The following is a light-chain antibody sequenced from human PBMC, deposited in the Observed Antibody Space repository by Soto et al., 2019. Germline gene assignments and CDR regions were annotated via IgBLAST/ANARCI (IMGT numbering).Light chain of an antibody. J-gene: IGKJ1*01. Sequence: DIQMTQSPSSLSASVGDRATISCRASQIISTYLNWYQQKPGTAPRLLISRASSVKSGVPPRFSGSGSGRDFTLTISSLRPEDIATYFCQQSYTSPPWTFGQGTKVEVK. CDR1: QIISTY. CDR3: QQSYTSPPWT. V-gene: IGKV1-39*01. CDR2: RAS.